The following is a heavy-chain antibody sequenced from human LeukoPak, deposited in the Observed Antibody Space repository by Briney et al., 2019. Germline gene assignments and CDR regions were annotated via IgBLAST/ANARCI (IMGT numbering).Heavy chain of an antibody. J-gene: IGHJ5*02. CDR3: ANFERTVAGPYNWFDP. CDR1: GFTFSSYA. Sequence: GGSLRLSCAASGFTFSSYAVSWVRQAPGKGLEWVSGISASGGNTYYADSVKGRYTISRDNSRNTLYVQMNSLRVEDTAVYYCANFERTVAGPYNWFDPWGQGTLVTVAS. CDR2: ISASGGNT. V-gene: IGHV3-23*01. D-gene: IGHD6-19*01.